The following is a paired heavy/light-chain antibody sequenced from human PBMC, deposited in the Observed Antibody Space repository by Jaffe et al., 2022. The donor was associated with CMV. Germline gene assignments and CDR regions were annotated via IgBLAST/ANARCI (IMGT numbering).Heavy chain of an antibody. CDR2: ISSATTI. CDR1: GFIFSNYN. V-gene: IGHV3-48*02. CDR3: ARGARRQLVDVFDI. Sequence: EVQLVESGGGLVQPGGSLRVSCEASGFIFSNYNMNWVRQAPGKGLEWVSYISSATTIYYADSVKGRFTISRDNAKDLLYLQMNSLRDEDTAVYYCARGARRQLVDVFDIWGPGTMVTVSS. D-gene: IGHD3-3*02. J-gene: IGHJ3*02.
Light chain of an antibody. CDR3: QQYNSYWT. CDR2: KAS. CDR1: QSIGSW. V-gene: IGKV1-5*03. Sequence: DIQMTQSPSTLSASVGDRVTITCRASQSIGSWLAWFQQKPGKAPKLLIYKASTLESGVPSRFSGSGSGTEFTLTISSLQPDDFATFYCQQYNSYWTFGQGTKVEIK. J-gene: IGKJ1*01.